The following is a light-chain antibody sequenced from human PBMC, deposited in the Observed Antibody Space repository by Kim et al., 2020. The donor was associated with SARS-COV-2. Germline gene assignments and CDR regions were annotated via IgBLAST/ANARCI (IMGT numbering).Light chain of an antibody. Sequence: NFMLTQPHSVSESPGETVTISCTASSDSIASNYVQWYQQRPGSAPTTVIYGDNRRASGVPDRFSGSIDISSNSASLTISGLKTEDEADYYCQTYHSSSTWVFGGGTQLTVL. CDR1: SDSIASNY. J-gene: IGLJ3*02. V-gene: IGLV6-57*02. CDR2: GDN. CDR3: QTYHSSSTWV.